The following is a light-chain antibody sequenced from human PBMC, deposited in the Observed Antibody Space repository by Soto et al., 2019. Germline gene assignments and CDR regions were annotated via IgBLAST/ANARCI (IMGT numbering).Light chain of an antibody. J-gene: IGKJ1*01. Sequence: EIVLTQSPGTLSLSPGERATLSCRASQSSSSAYLAWYQQKPGQAPRLLIYGASSRATGIPDRFSGSGSGTGFTLTISRLEPEDFAVYYCQQYDGSLVAFGQGTKVEIK. CDR3: QQYDGSLVA. CDR2: GAS. V-gene: IGKV3-20*01. CDR1: QSSSSAY.